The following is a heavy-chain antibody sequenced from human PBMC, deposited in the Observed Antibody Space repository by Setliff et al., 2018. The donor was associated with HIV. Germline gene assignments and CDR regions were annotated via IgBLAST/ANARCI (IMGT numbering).Heavy chain of an antibody. J-gene: IGHJ2*01. D-gene: IGHD1-26*01. CDR3: TRRLSGRTFWYFDL. Sequence: PGESLKISCKGSGYDFSSYFISWVRQMPGKGLEWMGIIYPGDSDTRYSPSFQGQVTISADKSISTAYLQWNSLKVSDTAMYYCTRRLSGRTFWYFDLWGRGTPVTVSS. CDR2: IYPGDSDT. V-gene: IGHV5-51*01. CDR1: GYDFSSYF.